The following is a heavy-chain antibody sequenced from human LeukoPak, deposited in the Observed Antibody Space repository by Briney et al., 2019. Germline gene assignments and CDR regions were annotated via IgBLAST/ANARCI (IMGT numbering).Heavy chain of an antibody. J-gene: IGHJ4*02. D-gene: IGHD3-16*01. Sequence: SGGSLRLSCAASGFTFDDYAMHWVRQAPGKGLEWVSLITGDGGSTYYADSVRGRFTISRDNSKNSLYLQMNSLGTEDTAFYYCAKGDYDYVWGSFDYWGQGTLVTVSS. V-gene: IGHV3-43*02. CDR3: AKGDYDYVWGSFDY. CDR2: ITGDGGST. CDR1: GFTFDDYA.